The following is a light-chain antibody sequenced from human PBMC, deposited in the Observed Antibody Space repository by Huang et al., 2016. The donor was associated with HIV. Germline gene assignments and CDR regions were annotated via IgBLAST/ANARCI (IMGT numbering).Light chain of an antibody. Sequence: DIVMTQSPDSLAVSPGERANINCKSSQSVLYSLSKKKYLAWFQQKPGRPPKLLIYWATTRESGVPDRFSGSGSGTDFTLTINNLQAEDVAVYFCLQYYSVPQTFGHGTKVEI. CDR2: WAT. CDR1: QSVLYSLSKKKY. CDR3: LQYYSVPQT. V-gene: IGKV4-1*01. J-gene: IGKJ1*01.